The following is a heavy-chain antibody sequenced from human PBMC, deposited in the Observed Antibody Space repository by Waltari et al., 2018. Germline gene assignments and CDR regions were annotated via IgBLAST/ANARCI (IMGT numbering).Heavy chain of an antibody. CDR2: ISGSGGST. CDR1: GFTFSSYA. J-gene: IGHJ4*02. CDR3: AKGLYPDKVGFMDGFVDY. Sequence: EVQLVESGGGLVQPGGSLRLSCAASGFTFSSYAMSWLRTAPGQGLEWVSAISGSGGSTYYADSVKGRFTISRDNSKNTLYLQMNSLRAEDTAVYYCAKGLYPDKVGFMDGFVDYWGQGTLVTVSS. V-gene: IGHV3-23*04. D-gene: IGHD3-10*01.